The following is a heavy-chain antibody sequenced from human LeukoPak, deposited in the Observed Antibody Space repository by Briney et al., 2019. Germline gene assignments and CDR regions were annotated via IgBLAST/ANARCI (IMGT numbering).Heavy chain of an antibody. V-gene: IGHV3-21*01. D-gene: IGHD5-18*01. CDR1: GFTFSSYS. Sequence: GGSLRLSCAASGFTFSSYSMNWVRQAPGKGLEWVSSISSSSSYIYYADSVKGRFTISRDNAKNSLYLQMNSLRAEDTAVYYCARDGGYSYGPIGKSFDYWGQGTLVTVSS. J-gene: IGHJ4*02. CDR2: ISSSSSYI. CDR3: ARDGGYSYGPIGKSFDY.